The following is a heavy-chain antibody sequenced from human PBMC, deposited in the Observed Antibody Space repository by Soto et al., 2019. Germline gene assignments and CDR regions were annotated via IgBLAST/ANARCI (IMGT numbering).Heavy chain of an antibody. Sequence: SETLSLTCTVSGYSISSGFYWGGIRLPPGKGPEWLGGIYHSGSTYYNPSLKSRVTMSVDTSKNQFSLYLSSVTAADTAIYYCARGGGNYSREDYFDSWGRGTLVTVSS. V-gene: IGHV4-38-2*02. D-gene: IGHD2-15*01. CDR2: IYHSGST. CDR1: GYSISSGFY. CDR3: ARGGGNYSREDYFDS. J-gene: IGHJ4*02.